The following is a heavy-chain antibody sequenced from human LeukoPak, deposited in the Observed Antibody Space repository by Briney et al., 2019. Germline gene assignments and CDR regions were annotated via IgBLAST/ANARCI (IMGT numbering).Heavy chain of an antibody. J-gene: IGHJ3*02. CDR1: GGSISSSNW. D-gene: IGHD3-22*01. Sequence: SETLSLTCTVSGGSISSSNWWSWVRQPPGKGLEWIGEIYHSGSTYYNPSLKSRVTISVDTSKNQFSLKLSSVTAADTAVYYCAIRANYYDSSGYYYPYKKNDAFDIWGQGTMVTVSS. CDR3: AIRANYYDSSGYYYPYKKNDAFDI. V-gene: IGHV4-4*02. CDR2: IYHSGST.